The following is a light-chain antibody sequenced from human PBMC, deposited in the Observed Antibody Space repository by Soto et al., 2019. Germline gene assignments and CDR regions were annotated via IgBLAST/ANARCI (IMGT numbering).Light chain of an antibody. CDR2: VNSDGSH. V-gene: IGLV4-69*01. CDR1: SGHSSYA. Sequence: QLVLTQSPSASASLGASVKLTCTLSSGHSSYAIAWHQQQPEKGPRYLMKVNSDGSHTKGDGIPDRFSGSSSGAERYLIISSLQSEDEADYYCQNWGTGINYVFGTGTKVTVL. J-gene: IGLJ1*01. CDR3: QNWGTGINYV.